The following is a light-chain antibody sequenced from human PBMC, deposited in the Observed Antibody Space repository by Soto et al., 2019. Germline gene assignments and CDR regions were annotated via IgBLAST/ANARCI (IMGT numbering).Light chain of an antibody. CDR3: QQRSNWPPIT. J-gene: IGKJ5*01. Sequence: DILMTQSPSSLSASVGDRVSITCRVSQGISNYLAWYHQKPGKVPKLLIYAGSTLQSGVPSRFSGRGSGTDFTLTISSLEPEDFAVYYCQQRSNWPPITFGQGTRLENK. V-gene: IGKV1-27*01. CDR2: AGS. CDR1: QGISNY.